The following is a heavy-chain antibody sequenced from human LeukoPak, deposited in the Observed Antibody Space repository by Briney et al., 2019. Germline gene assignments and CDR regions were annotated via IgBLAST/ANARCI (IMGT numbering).Heavy chain of an antibody. D-gene: IGHD6-19*01. J-gene: IGHJ6*03. V-gene: IGHV1-8*03. CDR1: GYTFTGYY. CDR3: ARRAVAYYYYYYMDV. CDR2: MNPNSGNT. Sequence: GASVKVSCKASGYTFTGYYMHWVRQAPGQGLEWMGWMNPNSGNTGYAQKFQGRVTITRNTSISTAYMDLSSLRSEDTAVYYCARRAVAYYYYYYMDVWGKGTTVTVSS.